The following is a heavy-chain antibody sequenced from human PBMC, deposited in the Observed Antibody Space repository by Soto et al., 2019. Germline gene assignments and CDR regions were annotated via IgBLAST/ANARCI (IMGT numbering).Heavy chain of an antibody. J-gene: IGHJ6*02. Sequence: GGSLGLSCAASGFSFSNANMHWVRQAPGRGLDWVAGIYFDGGNKYYADSVKGRFTISRDNSKNTLYLQMNSLRAEDTAVYYCAKDRQAGTGYYYYGMDVWGQGTTVTVSS. CDR1: GFSFSNAN. CDR3: AKDRQAGTGYYYYGMDV. V-gene: IGHV3-30*02. D-gene: IGHD6-13*01. CDR2: IYFDGGNK.